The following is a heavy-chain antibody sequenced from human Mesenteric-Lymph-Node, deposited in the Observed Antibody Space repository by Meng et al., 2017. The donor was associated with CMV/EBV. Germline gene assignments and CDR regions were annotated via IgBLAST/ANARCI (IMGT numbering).Heavy chain of an antibody. CDR2: IYHSGTT. J-gene: IGHJ4*02. V-gene: IGHV4-38-2*02. CDR3: ARGPQRNTYHYFDY. CDR1: NSSLINSGYY. D-gene: IGHD6-25*01. Sequence: SETLSLTCIVSNSSLINSGYYWGWIRQPPGKGLEWIASIYHSGTTYYTPSLKSRVTISVDTSRNQFSLEVNSVTAADTAVYYCARGPQRNTYHYFDYWGQGALVTVSS.